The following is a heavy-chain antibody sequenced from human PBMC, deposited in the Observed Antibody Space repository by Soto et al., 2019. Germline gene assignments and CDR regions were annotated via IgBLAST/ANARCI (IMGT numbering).Heavy chain of an antibody. Sequence: EVQLVESGGGLVQPGGSLRLSCAASGFTVSSNYMTWVRQAPGKGLEYVSAISSNGGSTYYANSVKGRFTISRDNSKNTLYLQMGSLRAADMAVYYCARGFGWLHYWGQGTLVTVSS. CDR2: ISSNGGST. CDR1: GFTVSSNY. V-gene: IGHV3-64*01. J-gene: IGHJ4*02. CDR3: ARGFGWLHY. D-gene: IGHD6-19*01.